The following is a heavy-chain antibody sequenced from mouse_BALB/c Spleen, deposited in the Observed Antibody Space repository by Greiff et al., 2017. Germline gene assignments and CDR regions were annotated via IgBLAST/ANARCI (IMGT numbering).Heavy chain of an antibody. CDR3: AREGAYYGNWDAMDY. CDR2: IWAGGST. D-gene: IGHD2-10*01. V-gene: IGHV2-9*02. Sequence: VQLVESGPGLVAPSQSLSITCTVSGFSLTSYGVHWVRQPPGKGLEWLGVIWAGGSTNYNSALMSRLSISKDNSKSQVFLKMNSLQTDDTAMYYCAREGAYYGNWDAMDYWGQGTSVTVSS. CDR1: GFSLTSYG. J-gene: IGHJ4*01.